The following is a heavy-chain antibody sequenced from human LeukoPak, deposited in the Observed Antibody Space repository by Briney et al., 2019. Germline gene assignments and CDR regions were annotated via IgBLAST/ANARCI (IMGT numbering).Heavy chain of an antibody. J-gene: IGHJ3*02. V-gene: IGHV3-20*04. CDR1: GFTFDDYG. CDR3: SKGGNYAFDI. D-gene: IGHD4-23*01. CDR2: INWNGGGT. Sequence: TGGSLRLSCAASGFTFDDYGMSWVRQAPGKGLEWVSGINWNGGGTGYADSVKGRFTISRDNAQNSLYLQMNSLRAEDTALYYCSKGGNYAFDIWGQGTMVTVSS.